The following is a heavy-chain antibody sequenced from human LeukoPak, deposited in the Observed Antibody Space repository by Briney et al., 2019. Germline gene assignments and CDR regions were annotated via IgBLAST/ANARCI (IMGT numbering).Heavy chain of an antibody. CDR3: AKGRPNYYGSNGHYYRRDGDY. CDR1: GFTFSIYA. V-gene: IGHV3-23*01. J-gene: IGHJ4*02. D-gene: IGHD3-22*01. CDR2: ITSSGDGT. Sequence: GGSLRLACAASGFTFSIYAMSWVRQAPGKGLQWVSSITSSGDGTYYADSVKGRFTISRDNSENMLYLQMNSLRVEDTAVYFCAKGRPNYYGSNGHYYRRDGDYWGQGTLVTVSS.